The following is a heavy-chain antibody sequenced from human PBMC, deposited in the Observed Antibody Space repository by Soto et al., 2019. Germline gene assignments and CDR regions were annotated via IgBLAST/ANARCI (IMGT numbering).Heavy chain of an antibody. CDR3: TKSSSYTYNYYMDV. V-gene: IGHV3-9*01. D-gene: IGHD6-6*01. CDR2: ISWNSGNI. Sequence: ESGGGLVQPGRSLRLSCAASGFTFDDYAMHWVRQPPGKGLEWVSGISWNSGNIGYADSVKGRFTISRDSAKNSLYLQMKSLRAEDTALYSCTKSSSYTYNYYMDVWGKGTTVTVSS. J-gene: IGHJ6*03. CDR1: GFTFDDYA.